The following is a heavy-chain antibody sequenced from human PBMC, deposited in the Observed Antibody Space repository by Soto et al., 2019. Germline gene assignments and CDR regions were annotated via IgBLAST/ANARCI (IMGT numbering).Heavy chain of an antibody. CDR1: AGSISNNNYY. CDR3: ARQLTSRMPLYPYYYYYMDV. J-gene: IGHJ6*03. Sequence: SETLSLTCTVSAGSISNNNYYWGWIRQPPGKGLEWIGIMSYTGSTYYNPTLKSRVTISVDTSQNQFSLKLSSVTAADTAVYYCARQLTSRMPLYPYYYYYMDVWGKGTTVTVSS. CDR2: MSYTGST. D-gene: IGHD2-21*02. V-gene: IGHV4-39*01.